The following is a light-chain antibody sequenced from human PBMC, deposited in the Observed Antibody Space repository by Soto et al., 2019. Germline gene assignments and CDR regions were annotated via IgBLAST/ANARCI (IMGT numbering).Light chain of an antibody. CDR2: AAS. CDR3: QQSYSTLIT. V-gene: IGKV1-39*01. CDR1: QSISSY. J-gene: IGKJ5*01. Sequence: DIQMTQSQSSLSASVGGRVTITYRASQSISSYLNWYQQKPGKAPKLLIYAASSLQSGVPSRFSGSGSGTDFTLTISSLQPEDFATYYCQQSYSTLITFGQGTRLEIK.